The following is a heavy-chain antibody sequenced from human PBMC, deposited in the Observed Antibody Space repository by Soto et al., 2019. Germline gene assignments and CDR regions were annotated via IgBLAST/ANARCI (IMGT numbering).Heavy chain of an antibody. Sequence: QVQLVQSGAEVKTPGSSVKVSCKAHGGTFSSFAIDGVRQAPGQGLEWMGGSIPMFGTANYAQKFQGRVKITADESTTTAYMELNSLRGEDTAVYYCATDPVHASMLPGHHGMDVWGQGTTVTVSS. CDR3: ATDPVHASMLPGHHGMDV. V-gene: IGHV1-69*01. D-gene: IGHD3-16*01. CDR1: GGTFSSFA. CDR2: SIPMFGTA. J-gene: IGHJ6*02.